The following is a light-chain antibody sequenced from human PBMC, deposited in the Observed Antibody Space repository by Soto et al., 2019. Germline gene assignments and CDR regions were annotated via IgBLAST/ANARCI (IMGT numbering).Light chain of an antibody. V-gene: IGLV4-69*01. CDR3: QTWGTGFQV. CDR1: SGHSSYA. Sequence: QLVLTQSPSASASLGASVKLTCTLSSGHSSYAIAWHQKQPGKGPRYLMDLNNDGSHTKGDGIPDRFSGSSSGAERYLIISSLQSEDEADYYCQTWGTGFQVFGSGTKVTVL. CDR2: LNNDGSH. J-gene: IGLJ6*01.